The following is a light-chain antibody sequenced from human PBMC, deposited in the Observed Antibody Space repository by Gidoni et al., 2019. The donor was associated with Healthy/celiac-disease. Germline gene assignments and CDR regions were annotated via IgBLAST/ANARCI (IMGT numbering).Light chain of an antibody. CDR2: DAS. CDR3: QQLKT. Sequence: EIVLTQSPATLSLSPGERATLSCRASQSVSSYLAWYQQKPGQAPRLLIYDASNRATGIPARFGGSGSGTDFTLTISSLEPEDFAVYYCQQLKTFGKGTKVEIK. V-gene: IGKV3-11*01. J-gene: IGKJ1*01. CDR1: QSVSSY.